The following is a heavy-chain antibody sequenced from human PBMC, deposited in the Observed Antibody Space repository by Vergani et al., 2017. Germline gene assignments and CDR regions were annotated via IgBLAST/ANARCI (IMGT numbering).Heavy chain of an antibody. D-gene: IGHD5-12*01. Sequence: QVQLQQWGAGLLKPSETLSLTCAVYGGSFSGYYWSWIRQPPGKGLEWSGEINHSGSTNYNPSLKSRVTISVDTSKNQFSLKLSPVTAADTAVYHCARVLDSGWQSTRYFDNWGQGTLVTVSS. V-gene: IGHV4-34*01. CDR1: GGSFSGYY. J-gene: IGHJ4*02. CDR2: INHSGST. CDR3: ARVLDSGWQSTRYFDN.